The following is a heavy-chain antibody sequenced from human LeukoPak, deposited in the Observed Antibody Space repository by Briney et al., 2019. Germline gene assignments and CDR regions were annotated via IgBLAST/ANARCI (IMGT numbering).Heavy chain of an antibody. J-gene: IGHJ6*03. V-gene: IGHV3-23*01. Sequence: PGGSLRLSCAASGIIFSNYWMSWVRQAPGKGLEFVSAISGRGLNTYYADSVKGRFTISRDNSKNTLYLQMNGLRAEDTAVYYCTKGDYVYNYYYMDVWGKGTTVTISS. D-gene: IGHD4-17*01. CDR3: TKGDYVYNYYYMDV. CDR2: ISGRGLNT. CDR1: GIIFSNYW.